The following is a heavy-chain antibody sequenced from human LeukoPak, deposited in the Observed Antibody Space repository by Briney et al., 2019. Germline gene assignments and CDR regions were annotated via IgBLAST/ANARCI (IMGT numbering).Heavy chain of an antibody. CDR1: GFTFSSYA. V-gene: IGHV3-23*01. Sequence: PGGSLRLSCAASGFTFSSYAMSWVRQAPGKGLEWVSAISGSGGSTYYADSVKGRFTISRDNSKNTLYLQMNSLRAEDTAVYYCTRRVGYCSGGSCYNDYWGQGTLVTVSS. D-gene: IGHD2-15*01. CDR3: TRRVGYCSGGSCYNDY. CDR2: ISGSGGST. J-gene: IGHJ4*02.